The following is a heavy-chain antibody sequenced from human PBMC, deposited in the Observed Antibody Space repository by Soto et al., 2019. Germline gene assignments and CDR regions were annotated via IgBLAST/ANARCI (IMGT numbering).Heavy chain of an antibody. J-gene: IGHJ4*02. CDR1: GYTFTSYA. CDR2: INAGNGNT. D-gene: IGHD1-26*01. Sequence: QVQLVQSGAEVKKPGASVKVSCKASGYTFTSYAMHWVRQAPGQRLEWMGWINAGNGNTKYSQKFQGRVTITRDTSAITAYMELSSLRSEDTAVYYCARDRGSDLNYYFDYWGQGTLVTVSA. CDR3: ARDRGSDLNYYFDY. V-gene: IGHV1-3*01.